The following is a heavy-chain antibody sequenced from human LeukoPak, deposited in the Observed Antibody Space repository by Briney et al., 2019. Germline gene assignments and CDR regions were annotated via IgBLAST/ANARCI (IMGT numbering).Heavy chain of an antibody. CDR1: GFTFTSYN. CDR3: ARDPYSGNYGAYYYYYMDV. J-gene: IGHJ6*03. V-gene: IGHV3-21*06. CDR2: ITSSSSYI. D-gene: IGHD1-26*01. Sequence: GGSLRLSCAASGFTFTSYNVNWVRQAPGKGLEWVSSITSSSSYIYYADSVKGRFTISRDYAKNSLYLQMDSLRVEDTAVYYCARDPYSGNYGAYYYYYMDVWGKGTTVTISS.